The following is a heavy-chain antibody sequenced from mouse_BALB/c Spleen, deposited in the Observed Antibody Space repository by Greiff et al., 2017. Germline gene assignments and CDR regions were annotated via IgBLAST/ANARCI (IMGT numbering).Heavy chain of an antibody. J-gene: IGHJ3*01. V-gene: IGHV2-9*02. CDR2: IWAGGST. Sequence: VMLVESGPGLVAPSQSLSITCTVSGFSLTSYGVHWVRQPPGKGLEWLGVIWAGGSTNYNSALMSRLSISKDNSKSQVFLKMNSLQTDDTAMYYCASALLRLRAYWGQGTLVTVSA. D-gene: IGHD1-2*01. CDR3: ASALLRLRAY. CDR1: GFSLTSYG.